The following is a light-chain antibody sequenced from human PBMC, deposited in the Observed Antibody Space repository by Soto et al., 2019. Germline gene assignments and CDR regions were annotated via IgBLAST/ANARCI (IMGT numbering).Light chain of an antibody. CDR2: DAS. CDR1: QRVSRN. CDR3: QQYNNWPPWT. V-gene: IGKV3-15*01. J-gene: IGKJ1*01. Sequence: EIVLTQSPATLSVSPGERATLSCRTSQRVSRNLAWYQQKPGQAPRLLIYDASTRATGIPDRFSGSGSETVFTLTISSLQSVDYAIYYCQQYNNWPPWTFGQGTKVDIK.